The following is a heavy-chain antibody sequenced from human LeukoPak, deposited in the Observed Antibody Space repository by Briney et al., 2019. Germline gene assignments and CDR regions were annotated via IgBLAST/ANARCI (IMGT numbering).Heavy chain of an antibody. CDR3: ARDSGVSSSDIYNWFDP. V-gene: IGHV1-69*05. J-gene: IGHJ5*02. D-gene: IGHD6-6*01. CDR2: IIPIFGTA. Sequence: SVKVSCKASGGTFSSYAISWVRQAPGQGLEWMGGIIPIFGTANYAQKFQGRVTITTDESTSTAYMELSSLRSEDTAVYYCARDSGVSSSDIYNWFDPWGQGTLVTVSS. CDR1: GGTFSSYA.